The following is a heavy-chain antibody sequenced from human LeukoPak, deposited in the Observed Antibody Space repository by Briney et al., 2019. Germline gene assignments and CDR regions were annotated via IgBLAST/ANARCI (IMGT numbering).Heavy chain of an antibody. V-gene: IGHV3-15*01. CDR2: IKSKTDGGTT. Sequence: GGSLRLSCAASGFTFSNAWMSWVRQAPRKGREWVGRIKSKTDGGTTDYAAPVKGRFTISRDDSKNTLYLQMNSLKTEYTAVYYCTTPGGDYEGYFDYWAQGTLVTVSS. CDR1: GFTFSNAW. J-gene: IGHJ4*02. D-gene: IGHD4-17*01. CDR3: TTPGGDYEGYFDY.